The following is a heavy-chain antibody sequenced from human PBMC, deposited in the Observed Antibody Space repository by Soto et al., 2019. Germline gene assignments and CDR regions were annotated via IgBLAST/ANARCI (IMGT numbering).Heavy chain of an antibody. Sequence: QVQLVQSGAEVKKPGASVKVSCKASGYTFTSYGISWVRQAPGQGLEWMGWISAYNGNTNYAQKLQGRVTMTTDTSTSTAYMELRSLRSDDTAVYYCARRWSYDSSGYNLYDAFDIWGQGTMVTVSS. CDR1: GYTFTSYG. CDR3: ARRWSYDSSGYNLYDAFDI. D-gene: IGHD3-22*01. V-gene: IGHV1-18*04. CDR2: ISAYNGNT. J-gene: IGHJ3*02.